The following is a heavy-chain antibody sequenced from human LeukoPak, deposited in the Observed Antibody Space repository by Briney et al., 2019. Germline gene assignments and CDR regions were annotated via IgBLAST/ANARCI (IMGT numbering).Heavy chain of an antibody. CDR3: ARALGTTIFGVVIKHFDY. J-gene: IGHJ4*02. Sequence: SGTLSLTCAVSGGSISSSNWWSWVRQPPGKGLEWIGEIYHSGSTNYNPSLKSRVTISVDKSKNQFSLKLSSVTAADTAVYYCARALGTTIFGVVIKHFDYWGQGTLVTVSS. D-gene: IGHD3-3*01. V-gene: IGHV4-4*02. CDR1: GGSISSSNW. CDR2: IYHSGST.